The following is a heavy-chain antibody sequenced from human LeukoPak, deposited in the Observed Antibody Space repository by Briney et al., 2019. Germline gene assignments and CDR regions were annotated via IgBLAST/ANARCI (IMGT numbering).Heavy chain of an antibody. CDR1: GYTFTGYY. J-gene: IGHJ4*02. V-gene: IGHV1-2*02. D-gene: IGHD3-22*01. CDR2: INPNSGGT. Sequence: ASVKASCKASGYTFTGYYMHWVRQAPGQGLEWMGWINPNSGGTDYAQKFQGRVTMTRDTSISTAYMELSSLRSDDTAVYYCARENSGYSRAFDYWGQGTLVTVSS. CDR3: ARENSGYSRAFDY.